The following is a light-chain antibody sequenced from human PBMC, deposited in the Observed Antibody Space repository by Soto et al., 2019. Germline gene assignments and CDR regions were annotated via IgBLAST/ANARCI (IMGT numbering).Light chain of an antibody. CDR3: QSYDSSLGYV. CDR2: GNS. Sequence: QSVLTQPPSASGAPGQRVTISCTGSSSNIGAGYDVHWYQQLPGPAPKLLIYGNSNRPSGVPDRFSGSKSGTSASLAITGLQAEDEADYYCQSYDSSLGYVFGTGTKLTVL. CDR1: SSNIGAGYD. J-gene: IGLJ1*01. V-gene: IGLV1-40*01.